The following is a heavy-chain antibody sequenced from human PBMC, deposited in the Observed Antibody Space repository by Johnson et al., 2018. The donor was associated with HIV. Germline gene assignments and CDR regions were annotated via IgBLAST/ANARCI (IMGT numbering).Heavy chain of an antibody. J-gene: IGHJ3*02. CDR2: ISYDGSNK. D-gene: IGHD3-10*01. CDR1: GFTSISYA. Sequence: QMQLVESGGGVVQPGRSLRPSCAASGFTSISYAMHWFRQAPGKGLEWVAVISYDGSNKYYADSVKGRFTFSRDNSKNTLYLQMNSLRVEDTAAYYCASEVRGVLDIWGQGTMVTVSS. CDR3: ASEVRGVLDI. V-gene: IGHV3-30*14.